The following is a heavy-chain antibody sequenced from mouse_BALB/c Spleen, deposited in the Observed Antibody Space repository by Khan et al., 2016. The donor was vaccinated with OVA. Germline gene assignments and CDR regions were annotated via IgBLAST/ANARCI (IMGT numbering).Heavy chain of an antibody. CDR3: ASYYRYPAWFAY. CDR2: ITPSSTYT. V-gene: IGHV1-4*01. J-gene: IGHJ3*01. CDR1: GFTFINYT. Sequence: QVQLQQSGAELARPGASVKMSCKASGFTFINYTMHWVKQWPGQGLEWIGYITPSSTYTNYNQKFNDKATLTADESSSTAYMQLNSLTSEDSAVYYCASYYRYPAWFAYWGQGTLVTVSA. D-gene: IGHD2-14*01.